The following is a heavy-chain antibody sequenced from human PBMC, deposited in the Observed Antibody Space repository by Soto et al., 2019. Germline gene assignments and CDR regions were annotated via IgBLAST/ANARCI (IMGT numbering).Heavy chain of an antibody. CDR1: GFTFSNAW. Sequence: AGGSLRLSCVASGFTFSNAWMNWVRQAPGKGPEWVGRIKSKSEGETTDYAAPVKGRFTISRDNSKNTLYLQMNSLKTEDTAVYYCTTGFTVVSYYDLWSDYSFVYWGQGTLVTVSS. CDR2: IKSKSEGETT. D-gene: IGHD3-3*01. CDR3: TTGFTVVSYYDLWSDYSFVY. V-gene: IGHV3-15*01. J-gene: IGHJ4*02.